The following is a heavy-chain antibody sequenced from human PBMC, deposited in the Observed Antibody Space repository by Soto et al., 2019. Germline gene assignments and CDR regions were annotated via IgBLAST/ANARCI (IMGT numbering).Heavy chain of an antibody. J-gene: IGHJ6*02. D-gene: IGHD3-9*01. Sequence: GGSLRLSCAASGFTFSSYWMHWVRQAPGKGLVWVSRINSDGSSTSYADSVKGRFTIYRDNAKNTLYLQMNSRRAEDTAVYYCARVVAFDYYGMDVWGQGPTVTV. V-gene: IGHV3-74*01. CDR3: ARVVAFDYYGMDV. CDR1: GFTFSSYW. CDR2: INSDGSST.